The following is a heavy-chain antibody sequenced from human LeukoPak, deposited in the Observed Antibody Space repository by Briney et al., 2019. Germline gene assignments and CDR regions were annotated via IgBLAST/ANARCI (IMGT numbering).Heavy chain of an antibody. CDR2: ISGSAPIT. D-gene: IGHD1-20*01. Sequence: GGSLRLSCAASAFTFRSYAMSWVGQAGGKGVEGVSSISGSAPITSYAVSVQLPFTISRDNSKHTLYLQMSSLRAEDAAVYYCAKPKDNSLYCFDYWGQGTLVTVSS. CDR1: AFTFRSYA. CDR3: AKPKDNSLYCFDY. J-gene: IGHJ4*02. V-gene: IGHV3-23*01.